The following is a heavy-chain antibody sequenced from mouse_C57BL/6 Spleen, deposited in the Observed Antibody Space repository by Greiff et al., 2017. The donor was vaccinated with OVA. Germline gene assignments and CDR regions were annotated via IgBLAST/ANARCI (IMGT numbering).Heavy chain of an antibody. CDR1: GFTFSDFY. CDR2: SRNKANDYTT. Sequence: EVKLMESGGGLVQSGRSLRLSCATSGFTFSDFYMEWVRQAPGKGLEWIAASRNKANDYTTEYSASVKGRFIVSRDTSQSILYLQMNALRAEDTAIYYCARDAGSWYFDVWGTGTTVTVSS. V-gene: IGHV7-1*01. J-gene: IGHJ1*03. CDR3: ARDAGSWYFDV.